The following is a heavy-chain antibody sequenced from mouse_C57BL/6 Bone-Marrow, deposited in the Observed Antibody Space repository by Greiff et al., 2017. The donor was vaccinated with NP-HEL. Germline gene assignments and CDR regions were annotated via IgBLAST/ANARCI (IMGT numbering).Heavy chain of an antibody. CDR2: INPGSGGT. D-gene: IGHD2-1*01. V-gene: IGHV1-54*01. Sequence: VQLQQSGAELVRPGTSVKVSCKASGYAFTNYLIEWVKQRPGQGLEWIGVINPGSGGTNYNEKFKGKATLTADKSSSTAYMQLSSLTSEDSAVYFCARSLYPWSFDYWGQGTTLTVSS. J-gene: IGHJ2*01. CDR3: ARSLYPWSFDY. CDR1: GYAFTNYL.